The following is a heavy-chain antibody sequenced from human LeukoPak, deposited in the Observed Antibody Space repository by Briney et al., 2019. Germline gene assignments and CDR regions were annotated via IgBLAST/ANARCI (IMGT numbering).Heavy chain of an antibody. D-gene: IGHD3-10*01. V-gene: IGHV1-2*02. CDR2: INPKSGGT. CDR1: GYTFTGHY. Sequence: ASVKVSCKASGYTFTGHYMHWVRQAPGQGLEWMGWINPKSGGTNYAQKFQGRVTMTRDTSINTAYMDLNRLKPDDTAMYYCARDRVSHVRGILRGVFDYWGQGPLITVSS. CDR3: ARDRVSHVRGILRGVFDY. J-gene: IGHJ4*02.